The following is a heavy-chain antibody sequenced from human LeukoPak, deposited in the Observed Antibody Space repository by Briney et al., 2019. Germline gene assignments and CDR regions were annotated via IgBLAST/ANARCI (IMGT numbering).Heavy chain of an antibody. J-gene: IGHJ3*02. Sequence: SETLSLTCTVSGGSISSYYWSWIRQPPGKGLEWIGYIYYGGSTNYNPSLKSRVTISVDTSKNQFSLKLSSVTAADTAVYYCARGRWLSDDAFDIWGQGTMVTVS. CDR2: IYYGGST. CDR3: ARGRWLSDDAFDI. D-gene: IGHD3-22*01. CDR1: GGSISSYY. V-gene: IGHV4-59*08.